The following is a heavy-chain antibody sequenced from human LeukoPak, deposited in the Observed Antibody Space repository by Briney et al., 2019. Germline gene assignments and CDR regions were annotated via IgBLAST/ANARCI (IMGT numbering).Heavy chain of an antibody. V-gene: IGHV3-74*01. J-gene: IGHJ4*02. CDR2: INTDGSST. D-gene: IGHD2-2*02. CDR1: GFTFSSFW. CDR3: ARDREFCISTSCYKPLDY. Sequence: GGSLRLSCAASGFTFSSFWMHWVRHAPGEGLVWVSRINTDGSSTTYADSVKGRFTISKDNAKNTLYLQMNSLRAEDTAVYYCARDREFCISTSCYKPLDYWGQGTLVTVSS.